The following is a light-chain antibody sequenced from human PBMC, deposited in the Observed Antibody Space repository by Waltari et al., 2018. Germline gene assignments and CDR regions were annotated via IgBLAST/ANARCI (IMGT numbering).Light chain of an antibody. CDR2: DVS. J-gene: IGLJ2*01. CDR3: SSYTSSSPLVV. V-gene: IGLV2-14*01. Sequence: QSALTQPASVSESPGQSITLSCAGTSSDVGAYNYVSWYQQHPGKAPKLMIYDVSKRPPGVSTRSAGSKSGNTASLTISGLQAEDEADYYCSSYTSSSPLVVFGGGTKLTVL. CDR1: SSDVGAYNY.